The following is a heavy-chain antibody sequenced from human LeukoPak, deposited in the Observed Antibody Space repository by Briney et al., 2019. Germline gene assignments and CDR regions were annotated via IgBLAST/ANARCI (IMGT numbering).Heavy chain of an antibody. D-gene: IGHD5-12*01. J-gene: IGHJ4*02. CDR1: GFSFSNYA. CDR2: ISGSGGSI. V-gene: IGHV3-23*01. Sequence: PGGSLRLSCAASGFSFSNYAMSWVRQAPGKGLEWVSVISGSGGSIFYADSVKGRFTISRDNSKNTLYLQMNSLRAEDTALYYCAKADDIVATIGPFDYWGQGTLVTVSS. CDR3: AKADDIVATIGPFDY.